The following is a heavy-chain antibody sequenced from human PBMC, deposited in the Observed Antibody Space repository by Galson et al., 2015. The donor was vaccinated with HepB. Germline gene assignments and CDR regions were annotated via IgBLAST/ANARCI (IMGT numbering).Heavy chain of an antibody. CDR3: ARDLVGEAYYYYYGMDV. D-gene: IGHD2-15*01. CDR1: GDSVSSNSAA. J-gene: IGHJ6*02. V-gene: IGHV6-1*01. CDR2: TYYRPKWYN. Sequence: CAISGDSVSSNSAAWNWIRQSPSRGLEWLGRTYYRPKWYNDYAVSVKSRITINPDTSKNQFSLQLNSVTPEDTAVYYCARDLVGEAYYYYYGMDVWGQGTTVTVSS.